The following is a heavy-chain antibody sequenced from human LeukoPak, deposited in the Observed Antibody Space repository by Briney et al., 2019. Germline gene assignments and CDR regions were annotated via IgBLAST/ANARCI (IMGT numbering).Heavy chain of an antibody. D-gene: IGHD5-18*01. CDR1: GYTFTGYY. V-gene: IGHV1-2*02. CDR3: ARDLLIQPRTEFDY. CDR2: INPNSGGT. J-gene: IGHJ4*02. Sequence: ASVKVSCKASGYTFTGYYMHWVRQAPGQGLEWMGWINPNSGGTNYAQKFQGRVTKTRDTSISTAYMELSRLRSDDTAVYYCARDLLIQPRTEFDYWGQGTLVTVSS.